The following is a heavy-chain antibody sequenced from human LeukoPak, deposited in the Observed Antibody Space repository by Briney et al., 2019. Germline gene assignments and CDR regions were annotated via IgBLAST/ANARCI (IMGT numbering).Heavy chain of an antibody. CDR3: ARDRPLPGIAVAGPLRQIDY. Sequence: ASVKVSCKASGYTFTSYGISWVRQAPGQGLEWMGWISAYNGNTNYAQKLQGRDTMTTDTSTSTAYMELRSLRSDDTAVYYCARDRPLPGIAVAGPLRQIDYWGQGTLVTVSS. CDR1: GYTFTSYG. J-gene: IGHJ4*02. D-gene: IGHD6-19*01. CDR2: ISAYNGNT. V-gene: IGHV1-18*01.